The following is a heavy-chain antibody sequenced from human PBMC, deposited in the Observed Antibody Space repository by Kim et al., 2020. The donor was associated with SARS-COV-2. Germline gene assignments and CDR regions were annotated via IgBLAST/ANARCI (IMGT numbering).Heavy chain of an antibody. CDR2: INHSGST. CDR1: GCSFSGYS. CDR3: RIVGIDFYY. J-gene: IGHJ4*02. V-gene: IGHV4-34*01. Sequence: SETLSLTCDVYGCSFSGYSWDWIRQPPGKVLEWIGGINHSGSTNYNPSLKSRVAISVDTSNTQVSLNLNSVTAADTAVYYCRIVGIDFYYWGQGTLVTVSS. D-gene: IGHD1-20*01.